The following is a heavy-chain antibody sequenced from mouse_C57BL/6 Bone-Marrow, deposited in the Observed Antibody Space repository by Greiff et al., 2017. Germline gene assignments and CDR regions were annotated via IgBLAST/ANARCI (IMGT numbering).Heavy chain of an antibody. CDR2: INPSSGYT. CDR1: GYTFTSYT. J-gene: IGHJ3*01. D-gene: IGHD2-3*01. CDR3: ARWYGGYYGFAY. Sequence: QVQLQQSGAELARPGASVKMSCKASGYTFTSYTMHWVKQRPGQGLEWIGYINPSSGYTKYNQKFKDKATLTADKSSSTAYMQLSRLTSENSAVYYCARWYGGYYGFAYWGQGTLVTVSA. V-gene: IGHV1-4*01.